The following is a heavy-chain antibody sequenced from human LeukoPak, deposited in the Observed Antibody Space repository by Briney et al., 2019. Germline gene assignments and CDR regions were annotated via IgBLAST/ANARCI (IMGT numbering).Heavy chain of an antibody. D-gene: IGHD3-16*01. CDR1: GFTFNSYA. CDR2: LSGSGDRT. CDR3: AKDLYDYVWGTNDAFDI. V-gene: IGHV3-23*01. Sequence: GGSLRLSCAASGFTFNSYAMSWVRQAPGKGLEWVSALSGSGDRTFYVDSVKGRFTVSRDNSKNTLYLQMNSLRAEDTAVYYCAKDLYDYVWGTNDAFDIWGQGTMVTVSS. J-gene: IGHJ3*02.